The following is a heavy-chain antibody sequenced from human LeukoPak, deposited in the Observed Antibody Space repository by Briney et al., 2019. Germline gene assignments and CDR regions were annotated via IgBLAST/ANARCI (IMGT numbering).Heavy chain of an antibody. CDR1: GFTFSSYG. V-gene: IGHV3-33*01. J-gene: IGHJ3*02. CDR2: ILNDGSQE. D-gene: IGHD3-16*01. CDR3: ARDDALGDNALGI. Sequence: QPGRSLRLSCAASGFTFSSYGMHWVRQAPGKGLEWVAVILNDGSQEKYADSVKGRFTISRDNSKNTLFLQMNSLRAEDMAVYYCARDDALGDNALGIWGQGTMVTVSS.